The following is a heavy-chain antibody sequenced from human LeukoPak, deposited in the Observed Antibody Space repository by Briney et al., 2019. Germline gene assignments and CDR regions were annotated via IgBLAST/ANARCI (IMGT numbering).Heavy chain of an antibody. J-gene: IGHJ4*02. CDR3: ARGVYYFDY. CDR2: INHSGST. Sequence: SETLSLTCAVYGGSFSGYYWSWIRQPPGKGLEWIGEINHSGSTNYNPSLKSRVTISVDTSKNQFSLKLSSVTAADTAVYYCARGVYYFDYWGQGILVTVSS. V-gene: IGHV4-34*01. CDR1: GGSFSGYY.